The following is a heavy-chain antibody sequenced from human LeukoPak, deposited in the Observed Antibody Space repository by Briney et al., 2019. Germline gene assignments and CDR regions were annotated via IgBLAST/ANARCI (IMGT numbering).Heavy chain of an antibody. D-gene: IGHD3-9*01. Sequence: GGSLRLSCAASGFTFSSYEMNWVRQAPGKGLEWVSYISSSGSTIYYADSVKGRFTISRDNAKNSLYLQMNSLRAEDTAVYYCARGYFDWLSGSYFDYWGQGTLVTVSS. CDR3: ARGYFDWLSGSYFDY. V-gene: IGHV3-48*03. CDR1: GFTFSSYE. J-gene: IGHJ4*02. CDR2: ISSSGSTI.